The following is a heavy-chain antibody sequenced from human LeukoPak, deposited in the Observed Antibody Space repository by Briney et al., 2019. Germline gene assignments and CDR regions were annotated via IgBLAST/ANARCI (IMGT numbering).Heavy chain of an antibody. CDR2: IKSKTDGGTT. CDR1: GFTFSNAW. Sequence: PGGSLRLSCAASGFTFSNAWMSWVRQAPGKGLEWVGRIKSKTDGGTTDYAAPVKGRFTISRDDSKNTLYLQMNSLKTEDTAVYYCTTVSSGELLWFGELRDLGMDVWGKGTTVTVSS. V-gene: IGHV3-15*01. CDR3: TTVSSGELLWFGELRDLGMDV. J-gene: IGHJ6*04. D-gene: IGHD3-10*01.